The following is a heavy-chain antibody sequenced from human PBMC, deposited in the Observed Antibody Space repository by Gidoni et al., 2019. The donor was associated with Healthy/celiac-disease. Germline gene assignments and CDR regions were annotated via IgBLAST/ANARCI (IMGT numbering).Heavy chain of an antibody. J-gene: IGHJ5*02. CDR3: ARLTYYDFWSGLLTEGWFDP. D-gene: IGHD3-3*01. V-gene: IGHV4-39*01. CDR2: IYYSGST. CDR1: GGSISSSSYS. Sequence: QLQLQESGPGLVKPSETLSLTCTVSGGSISSSSYSWGWFRQPPGKGLEWIGSIYYSGSTYYNPSLKSRVTISVDTSKNQFSLKLSSVTAADTAVYYCARLTYYDFWSGLLTEGWFDPWGQGTLVTVSS.